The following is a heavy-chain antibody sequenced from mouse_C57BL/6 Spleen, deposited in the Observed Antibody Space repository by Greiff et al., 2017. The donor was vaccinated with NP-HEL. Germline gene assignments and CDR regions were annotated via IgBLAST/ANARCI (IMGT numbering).Heavy chain of an antibody. CDR1: GYSITSGYY. J-gene: IGHJ2*01. CDR2: ISYDGSN. Sequence: ESGPGLVKPSQSLSLTCSVTGYSITSGYYWNWIRQFPGNKLEWMGYISYDGSNNYNPSLKNRISITRDTSKNQFFLKLNSVTTEDTATYYCARDRHYDSYYFDYWGQGTTLTVSS. V-gene: IGHV3-6*01. CDR3: ARDRHYDSYYFDY. D-gene: IGHD2-4*01.